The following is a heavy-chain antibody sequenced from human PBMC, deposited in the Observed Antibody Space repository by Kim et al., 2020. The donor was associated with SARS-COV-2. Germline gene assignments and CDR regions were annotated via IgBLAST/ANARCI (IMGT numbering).Heavy chain of an antibody. CDR2: TRNKANSYTT. V-gene: IGHV3-72*01. CDR1: GFTFSDHY. CDR3: ARERSLVRFMDV. Sequence: GGSLRLSCAASGFTFSDHYMDWVRQAPGKGLEWVGRTRNKANSYTTEYAASVKGRFTISRDDSKNSLYLQMNSLKTEDTAVYYCARERSLVRFMDVWGQGTTVTVSS. D-gene: IGHD6-13*01. J-gene: IGHJ6*02.